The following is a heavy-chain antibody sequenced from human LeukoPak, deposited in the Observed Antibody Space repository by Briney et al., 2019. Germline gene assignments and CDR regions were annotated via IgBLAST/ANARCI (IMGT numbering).Heavy chain of an antibody. Sequence: GASVQVSCKASGYTFSSYDISWVRQAPGQGLEWMGWISAYNGNTNYAQKLQGRVTMTTDTSTSTAYLELRSLRSDDTAVYYCARVSEEKATITFDYWGQGTLVTVSS. V-gene: IGHV1-18*01. CDR3: ARVSEEKATITFDY. D-gene: IGHD5-24*01. CDR1: GYTFSSYD. J-gene: IGHJ4*02. CDR2: ISAYNGNT.